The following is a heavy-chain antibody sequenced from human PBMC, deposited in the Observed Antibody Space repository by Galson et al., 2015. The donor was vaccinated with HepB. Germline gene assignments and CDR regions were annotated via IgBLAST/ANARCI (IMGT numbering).Heavy chain of an antibody. CDR2: ISGSGGST. J-gene: IGHJ4*02. V-gene: IGHV3-23*01. CDR1: GFTFSSYA. Sequence: SLRLSCAASGFTFSSYAMSWVRQAPGKGLEWVSAISGSGGSTYYADSVKGRFTISRDNSKNTLYLQMNSLRAEDAAVYYCAKDAVAATIYFDYWGQGTLVTVSS. CDR3: AKDAVAATIYFDY. D-gene: IGHD6-19*01.